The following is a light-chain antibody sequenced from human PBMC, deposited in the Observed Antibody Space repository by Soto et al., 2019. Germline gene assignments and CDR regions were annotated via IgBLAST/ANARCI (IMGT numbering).Light chain of an antibody. Sequence: EIVMTQSPLTLPVTPGEPASISCRSSQSLLYNNTYNYLDWYVQKPGQSPQLLIYFGSNRAPGVPDRFSGSGSGTDFTLTISSLQPEDFATYYCQQSYSTSWTFGQGTKVDIK. CDR2: FGS. CDR3: QQSYSTSWT. V-gene: IGKV2-28*01. J-gene: IGKJ1*01. CDR1: QSLLYNNTYNY.